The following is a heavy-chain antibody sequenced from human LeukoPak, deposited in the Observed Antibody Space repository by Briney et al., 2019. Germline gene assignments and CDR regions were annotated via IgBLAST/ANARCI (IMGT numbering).Heavy chain of an antibody. D-gene: IGHD6-13*01. V-gene: IGHV1-18*01. Sequence: ASVKVSCKASGGTFSSYAISWVRQAPGQGLEWMGWISAYNGNTNYAQKLQGRVTMTTDTSTSTAYMELRSLRSDDTAVYYCATDIAAAGKGVDYWGQGTLVTVSS. CDR2: ISAYNGNT. CDR1: GGTFSSYA. CDR3: ATDIAAAGKGVDY. J-gene: IGHJ4*02.